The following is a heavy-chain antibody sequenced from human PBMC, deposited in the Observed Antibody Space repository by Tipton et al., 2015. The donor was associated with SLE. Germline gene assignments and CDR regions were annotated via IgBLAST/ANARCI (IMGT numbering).Heavy chain of an antibody. D-gene: IGHD6-19*01. CDR1: GGSFSGYY. J-gene: IGHJ5*02. V-gene: IGHV4-34*01. CDR3: AREGQGVAGTP. CDR2: INHSGST. Sequence: TLSLTCAVYGGSFSGYYWSWIRQPPGKGLEWIGEINHSGSTNYNPSLKSRVTISVDTSKNQFSLKLSSVTAADTAVYYCAREGQGVAGTPWGQGTLVTVSS.